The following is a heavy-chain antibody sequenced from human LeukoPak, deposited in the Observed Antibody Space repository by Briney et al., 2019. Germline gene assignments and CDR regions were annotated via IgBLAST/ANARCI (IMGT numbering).Heavy chain of an antibody. CDR1: GGSISSSSYY. CDR3: AARGVMSSLLWDY. CDR2: IYYSGST. J-gene: IGHJ4*02. D-gene: IGHD3-10*01. V-gene: IGHV4-39*01. Sequence: PSETLSLTCTVSGGSISSSSYYWGWIRQPPGKGLEWIGSIYYSGSTYYNPSLKSRVTISVGTSKNQFSLKLSSVTAADTAVYYCAARGVMSSLLWDYWGQGTLVTVSS.